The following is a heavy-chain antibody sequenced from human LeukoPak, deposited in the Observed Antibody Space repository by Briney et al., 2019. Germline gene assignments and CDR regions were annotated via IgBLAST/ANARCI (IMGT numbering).Heavy chain of an antibody. D-gene: IGHD1/OR15-1a*01. J-gene: IGHJ4*02. Sequence: ASVKVSCKASGYIFTTYFMDWLRQAPGQGPEWMGIINPRGGSTDYAQKFQGRVTMTSDTSTSTVYMELKSLRSEDTAVYFCARVGTTGATADNWGQGTLVTVSS. CDR3: ARVGTTGATADN. CDR1: GYIFTTYF. V-gene: IGHV1-46*01. CDR2: INPRGGST.